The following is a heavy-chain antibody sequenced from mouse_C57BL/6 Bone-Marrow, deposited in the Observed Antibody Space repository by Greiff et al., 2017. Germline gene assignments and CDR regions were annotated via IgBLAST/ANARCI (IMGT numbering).Heavy chain of an antibody. CDR1: GFTFSDFY. Sequence: EVKLVESGGGLVQSGRSLRLSCATSGFTFSDFYMEWVRQAPGQGLEWIAASRNKANDYTTAYSASVKGRFIVSRDTSQSILYLQMNALRAEDTAIYYCASERTGTMDYWGQGTSVTVSS. D-gene: IGHD4-1*01. V-gene: IGHV7-1*01. CDR3: ASERTGTMDY. CDR2: SRNKANDYTT. J-gene: IGHJ4*01.